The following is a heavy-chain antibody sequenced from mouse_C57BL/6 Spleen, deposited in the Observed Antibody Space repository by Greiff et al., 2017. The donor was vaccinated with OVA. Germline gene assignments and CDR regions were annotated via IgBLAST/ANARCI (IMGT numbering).Heavy chain of an antibody. CDR3: ARRDYGSSGFAY. Sequence: QVQLQQPGAELVKPGASVKLSCKASGYTFTSYWMQWVKQRPGQGLEWIGEIDPSASYTTYNQKFKGKATLTVDTSSSTAYMQLSSLTSEDSAVYYSARRDYGSSGFAYWGQGTLVTVSA. V-gene: IGHV1-50*01. CDR2: IDPSASYT. D-gene: IGHD1-1*01. J-gene: IGHJ3*01. CDR1: GYTFTSYW.